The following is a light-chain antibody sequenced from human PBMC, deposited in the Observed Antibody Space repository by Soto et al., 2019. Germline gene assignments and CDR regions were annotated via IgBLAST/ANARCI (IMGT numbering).Light chain of an antibody. Sequence: IVMTQSPATLSVSPGEGVTLSCRASENVGTNLAWYQQKPGQAPRLLIYGSSTRPTGIPATFSGSGSGTEFTLTISSLQSEESAIYYCQQYNNWGLSFGGGTKVEIK. CDR2: GSS. CDR3: QQYNNWGLS. CDR1: ENVGTN. V-gene: IGKV3D-15*01. J-gene: IGKJ4*01.